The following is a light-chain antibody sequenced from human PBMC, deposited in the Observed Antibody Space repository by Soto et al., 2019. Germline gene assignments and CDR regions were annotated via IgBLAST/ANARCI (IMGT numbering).Light chain of an antibody. CDR3: FSFTPTRTHV. Sequence: QSALTQPASLSGSPGQSITISCTGTSSDIGAYDYVSWFQQHPGKAPKLMISEVNNRPSGVSNRFSGSKSGNTAYLTISGLQVEDEAEYFCFSFTPTRTHVFGTGTKVNAL. J-gene: IGLJ1*01. CDR2: EVN. V-gene: IGLV2-14*01. CDR1: SSDIGAYDY.